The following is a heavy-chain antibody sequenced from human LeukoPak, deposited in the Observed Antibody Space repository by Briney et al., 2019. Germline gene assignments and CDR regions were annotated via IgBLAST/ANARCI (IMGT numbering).Heavy chain of an antibody. CDR3: ARAASLDY. V-gene: IGHV7-4-1*02. D-gene: IGHD2-2*01. Sequence: ASVKVSCKASGYTFTSYAMNWVRQAPGQGLEWMGWINTNTGKPTYAQGFSGRFVFSLDSSVSTAYLQINSLNAEGTAVYYCARAASLDYWGQGTLVTVSS. CDR2: INTNTGKP. CDR1: GYTFTSYA. J-gene: IGHJ4*02.